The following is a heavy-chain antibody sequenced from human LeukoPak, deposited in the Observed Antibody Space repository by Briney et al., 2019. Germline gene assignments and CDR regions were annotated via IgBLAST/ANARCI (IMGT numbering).Heavy chain of an antibody. V-gene: IGHV4-31*03. Sequence: SETLSLTCTVSGGSISSGGYYWSWIRQHPGKGLEWIGYIYYSGSTYYNPSLKSRVTISVDTSKNQFSLKLSSVTAADTAVYYCARATQTSYYDSSGQIDYWGQGTLVTVSS. CDR1: GGSISSGGYY. CDR2: IYYSGST. D-gene: IGHD3-22*01. CDR3: ARATQTSYYDSSGQIDY. J-gene: IGHJ4*02.